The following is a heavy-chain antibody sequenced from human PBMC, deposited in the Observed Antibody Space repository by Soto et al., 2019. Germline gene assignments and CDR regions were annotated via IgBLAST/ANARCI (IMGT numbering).Heavy chain of an antibody. CDR1: GYTFTNYG. V-gene: IGHV1-18*01. CDR2: INPYNGNT. J-gene: IGHJ4*02. D-gene: IGHD6-13*01. Sequence: ASVKVSCKASGYTFTNYGISWVRQAPGQGLEWMAWINPYNGNTKYAEKFLGRVTVTTDTSTATAYMEVRSLTSDDTAVFYCARVGVGLAAPRVWPYWGQGTPVTVSS. CDR3: ARVGVGLAAPRVWPY.